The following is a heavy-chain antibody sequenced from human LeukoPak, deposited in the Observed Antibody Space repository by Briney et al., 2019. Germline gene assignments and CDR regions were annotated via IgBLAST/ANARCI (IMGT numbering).Heavy chain of an antibody. CDR3: ARHLLVGADYYGMDV. CDR2: IYYSGST. CDR1: GGSISSYY. J-gene: IGHJ6*02. D-gene: IGHD1-26*01. V-gene: IGHV4-59*08. Sequence: SETLSLTCTVSGGSISSYYWSWIRQPPGKGLEWIGYIYYSGSTNYNPSLKSRVTISVDTSKNQFSLKLSSVTAADTAVYYCARHLLVGADYYGMDVWGQGTTVTVSS.